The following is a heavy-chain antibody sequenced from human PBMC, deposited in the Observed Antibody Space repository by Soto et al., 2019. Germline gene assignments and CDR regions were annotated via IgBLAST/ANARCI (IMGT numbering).Heavy chain of an antibody. V-gene: IGHV1-46*03. D-gene: IGHD1-1*01. CDR3: ATTGTTPRYYYYYMDV. Sequence: ASVKVSCKASGYTFTSYYMHWVRQAPGQGLEWMGIINPSGGSTSYAQKFQGRVTMTRDTSTSTVYMELSSLRSEDTAVYYCATTGTTPRYYYYYMDVWGKGTTVTVSS. J-gene: IGHJ6*03. CDR1: GYTFTSYY. CDR2: INPSGGST.